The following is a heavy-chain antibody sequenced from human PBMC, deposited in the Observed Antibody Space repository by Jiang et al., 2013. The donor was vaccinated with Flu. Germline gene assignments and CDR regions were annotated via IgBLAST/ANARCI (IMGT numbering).Heavy chain of an antibody. CDR2: INTGNGSK. Sequence: CKASGYTFTSYTLHWVRQAPGQSLEWMGWINTGNGSKKYSQKFQGRVTISRDTSASTAYMELSGLTSEDTAVYYCARDGVGARRGFDYWGQGTLVTVSS. D-gene: IGHD1-26*01. CDR3: ARDGVGARRGFDY. V-gene: IGHV1-3*04. CDR1: GYTFTSYT. J-gene: IGHJ4*02.